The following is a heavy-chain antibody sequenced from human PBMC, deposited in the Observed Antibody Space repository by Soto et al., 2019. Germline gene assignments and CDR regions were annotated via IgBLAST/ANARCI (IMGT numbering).Heavy chain of an antibody. Sequence: SETLSLTCTVSGGSISSGDYYWSWIRQPPGKGLEWIGYIYYSGSTYYNPSLKSRVTISVDTSKNQFSLKLSSVTAADTAVYYCARVGTVGVRGVIIRWFDPWGQGTLVTVSS. CDR1: GGSISSGDYY. V-gene: IGHV4-30-4*01. D-gene: IGHD3-10*02. J-gene: IGHJ5*02. CDR3: ARVGTVGVRGVIIRWFDP. CDR2: IYYSGST.